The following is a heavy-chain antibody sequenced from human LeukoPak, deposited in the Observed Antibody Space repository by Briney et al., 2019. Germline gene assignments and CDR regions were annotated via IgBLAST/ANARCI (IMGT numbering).Heavy chain of an antibody. D-gene: IGHD2-8*01. J-gene: IGHJ5*02. CDR1: GFTFSNYA. Sequence: GGSLRLSCAASGFTFSNYAMSWVRQAPGKGLEWVSSISGSGGSTYYADSVKGRFTISRDNSKNTLFLQMNSLRAEDTALYYCTTPNEGNWFDPWGQGTLVTVSS. V-gene: IGHV3-23*01. CDR2: ISGSGGST. CDR3: TTPNEGNWFDP.